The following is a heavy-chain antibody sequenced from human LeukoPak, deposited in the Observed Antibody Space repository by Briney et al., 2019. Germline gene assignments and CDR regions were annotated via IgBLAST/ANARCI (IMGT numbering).Heavy chain of an antibody. J-gene: IGHJ3*02. Sequence: GGSLRRSCAASGFTFSSYSMNWVRQAPGKGLEWVSSISSSSSYIYYADSVKGRFTISRDNAKNSLYLQMNSLRAEDTAVYYCARDLRTLQLGPPRDAFDIWGQGTMVTVSS. CDR2: ISSSSSYI. D-gene: IGHD5-18*01. CDR1: GFTFSSYS. CDR3: ARDLRTLQLGPPRDAFDI. V-gene: IGHV3-21*01.